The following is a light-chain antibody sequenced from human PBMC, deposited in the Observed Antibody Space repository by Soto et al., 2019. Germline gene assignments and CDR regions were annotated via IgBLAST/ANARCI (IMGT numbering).Light chain of an antibody. Sequence: DILMTQSPSTLSASVGDRVTITCRASQSVSGGLAWYQQKPGQAPKLLIFDASVLARGVPARFSGSGSGTKFTLTIGSLQPDDFAVYYCQQCYSTPLTFGRGTKVDIK. V-gene: IGKV1-5*01. CDR3: QQCYSTPLT. CDR2: DAS. CDR1: QSVSGG. J-gene: IGKJ2*01.